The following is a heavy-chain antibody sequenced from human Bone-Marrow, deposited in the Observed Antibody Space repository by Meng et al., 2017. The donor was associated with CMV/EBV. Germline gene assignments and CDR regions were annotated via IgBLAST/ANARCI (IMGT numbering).Heavy chain of an antibody. V-gene: IGHV3-30*02. Sequence: GESLKISCTASGLSFSDYGMHWVRQAPAKGLEWVAFIRYDGINKYYGDSVKGRFTISRDNSKNTLYLLMNSLSAEDTAVYYCAKTTVVGLFDYWGQGTLVTVSS. J-gene: IGHJ4*02. CDR1: GLSFSDYG. CDR2: IRYDGINK. CDR3: AKTTVVGLFDY. D-gene: IGHD4-23*01.